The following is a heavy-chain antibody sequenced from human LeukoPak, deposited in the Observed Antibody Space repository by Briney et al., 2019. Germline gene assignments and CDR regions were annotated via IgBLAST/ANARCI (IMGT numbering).Heavy chain of an antibody. V-gene: IGHV3-23*01. CDR1: GFTFSNYA. D-gene: IGHD3-10*01. Sequence: PGGSLRLSCAASGFTFSNYAMSWVRQAPGKGLEWVSVISDSGHRTYYADSVKGRFTISRDSSKNTLSLQMNSLRAEDTAVYYCAKSFGFGELPFDYWGQGTLVTVSS. CDR3: AKSFGFGELPFDY. J-gene: IGHJ4*02. CDR2: ISDSGHRT.